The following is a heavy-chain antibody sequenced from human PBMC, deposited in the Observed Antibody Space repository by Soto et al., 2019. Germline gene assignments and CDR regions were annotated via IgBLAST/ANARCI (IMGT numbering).Heavy chain of an antibody. CDR3: VQTTGWPGFDF. V-gene: IGHV3-53*01. CDR2: IYGGGTT. Sequence: EVQLVESGGGLIQPGGSLRLSCAASGFTVSSKYMTWVRQAPGKGLEWVSVIYGGGTTYYADSVKGRFTISRDNSKNTLHLQMNSLRAEDTAVYYCVQTTGWPGFDFWGQGPLVTVSS. J-gene: IGHJ4*02. CDR1: GFTVSSKY. D-gene: IGHD6-19*01.